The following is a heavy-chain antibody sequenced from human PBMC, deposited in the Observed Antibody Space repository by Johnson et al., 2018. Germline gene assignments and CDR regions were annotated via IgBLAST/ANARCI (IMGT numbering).Heavy chain of an antibody. V-gene: IGHV3-64*01. D-gene: IGHD5-18*01. J-gene: IGHJ6*03. CDR2: ISSNGGST. CDR3: ARDGSYSYGYYMDV. Sequence: EVQLVESGGGLVKPGGSLRLSCAASGFTFSSYSMNWVRQAPGKGLEYVSAISSNGGSTYYANSVRGRFTISRDNSKNTLYLQMGSLRAEDMAVYYCARDGSYSYGYYMDVWGKGTTVTVSS. CDR1: GFTFSSYS.